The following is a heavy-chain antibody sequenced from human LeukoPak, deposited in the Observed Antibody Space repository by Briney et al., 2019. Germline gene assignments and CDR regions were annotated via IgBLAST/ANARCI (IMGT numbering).Heavy chain of an antibody. CDR2: ISSDTTNK. Sequence: GGSLRLSCATSGFPFVAYALHWVRQAPGRGLEWVAVISSDTTNKYYMDSVKGRFTISRDNSKNTLYLQMDSLRLEDTAVYYCARLAAASPGYWGQGTLVTVSS. J-gene: IGHJ4*02. V-gene: IGHV3-30*10. CDR1: GFPFVAYA. D-gene: IGHD3-16*01. CDR3: ARLAAASPGY.